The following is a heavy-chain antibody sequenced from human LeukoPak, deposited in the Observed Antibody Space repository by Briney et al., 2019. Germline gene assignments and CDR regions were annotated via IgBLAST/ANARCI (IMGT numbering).Heavy chain of an antibody. D-gene: IGHD3-10*01. Sequence: GGSLRLSCAASGFTFSSYAMSWVRQAPGKGLEWASAISGSGGSTYYADSVKGRFTISRDNSKNTLYLQMNSLRAEDTAVYYCAKDQRPSWVGSGSSDWGQGTLVTVSS. J-gene: IGHJ4*02. CDR2: ISGSGGST. V-gene: IGHV3-23*01. CDR3: AKDQRPSWVGSGSSD. CDR1: GFTFSSYA.